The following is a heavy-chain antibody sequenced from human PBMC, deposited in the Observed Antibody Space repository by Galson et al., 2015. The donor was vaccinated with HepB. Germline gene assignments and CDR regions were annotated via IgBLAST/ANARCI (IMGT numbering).Heavy chain of an antibody. CDR1: GGTFSTYA. D-gene: IGHD3-10*01. Sequence: SVKVSCKASGGTFSTYAINWVRQAPGQGLEWVGGIIPIFATANYAQKFQGRVTITADESTSTAYMELSSLRSEDTAVYYCARDLGSRNYYYYYWGQGTLVTVSP. CDR2: IIPIFATA. CDR3: ARDLGSRNYYYYY. J-gene: IGHJ4*02. V-gene: IGHV1-69*13.